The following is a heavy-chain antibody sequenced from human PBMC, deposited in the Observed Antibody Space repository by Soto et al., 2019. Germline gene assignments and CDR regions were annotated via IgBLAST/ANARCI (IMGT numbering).Heavy chain of an antibody. Sequence: GGSLRLSCVTSGFTFSRNTMNWVLQAPGKGLEWVASITSSGSYVYYADSVKGRFSASRDNAKNSLSPQMDSLRPDDTAIYFCVKDEGIEAMDVWGQGSTVTVSS. CDR1: GFTFSRNT. CDR2: ITSSGSYV. D-gene: IGHD3-3*02. CDR3: VKDEGIEAMDV. V-gene: IGHV3-21*01. J-gene: IGHJ6*02.